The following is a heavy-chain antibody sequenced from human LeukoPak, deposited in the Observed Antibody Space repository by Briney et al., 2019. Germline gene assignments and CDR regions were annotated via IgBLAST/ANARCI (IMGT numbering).Heavy chain of an antibody. D-gene: IGHD3-10*01. CDR3: ARVLTMIRGLIMNAFDI. V-gene: IGHV4-4*07. J-gene: IGHJ3*02. CDR2: IYTSGST. Sequence: KPSETLSLTCTVSGGSISSYYWSWIRQPAGKGLEWIGRIYTSGSTNYNPSLKSRVTMSVDTSKNQFSLKLSSVTAADTAVYYCARVLTMIRGLIMNAFDIWGQGTMVTVSS. CDR1: GGSISSYY.